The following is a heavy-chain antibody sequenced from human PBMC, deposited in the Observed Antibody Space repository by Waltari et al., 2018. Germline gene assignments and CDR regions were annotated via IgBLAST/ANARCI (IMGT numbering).Heavy chain of an antibody. CDR2: IYYSGGT. V-gene: IGHV4-39*07. D-gene: IGHD3-10*01. J-gene: IGHJ3*02. Sequence: QLQLQESGPGLVKPSETLSLTCTVSGGSISSSSYYWGWIRQPPGKGLEWIGSIYYSGGTYYNPSRKSRVTISVDTSKNQFSLKLSSVTAADTAVYYCARDLGIRTLLWDIWGQGTMVTVSS. CDR1: GGSISSSSYY. CDR3: ARDLGIRTLLWDI.